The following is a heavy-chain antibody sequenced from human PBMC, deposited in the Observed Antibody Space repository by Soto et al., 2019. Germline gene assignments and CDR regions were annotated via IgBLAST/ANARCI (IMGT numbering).Heavy chain of an antibody. J-gene: IGHJ4*02. CDR3: KRGPAADASGPEAH. CDR1: GFTCSMYC. V-gene: IGHV3-74*01. D-gene: IGHD6-25*01. Sequence: PGGSLRLSCVVSGFTCSMYCMHWARQAPGQSPFWVSLISDDGTDTNYAESVRGRFTISRDNSTNTLCPRVTNTRPDLTAIYYCKRGPAADASGPEAHWAQGT. CDR2: ISDDGTDT.